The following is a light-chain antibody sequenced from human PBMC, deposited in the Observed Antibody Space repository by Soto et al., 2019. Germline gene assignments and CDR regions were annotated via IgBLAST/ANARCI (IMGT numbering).Light chain of an antibody. Sequence: QSALTQPPSASGTPGQRVTISCSGSSSNIGSNPVHWYQQVPGTAPKLLIHNNNQRPSGVPARFSGSKSGTSASLAISGLQSEDEADYYCAAWDGSLNDVLFGGGTKLTVL. CDR3: AAWDGSLNDVL. J-gene: IGLJ2*01. V-gene: IGLV1-44*01. CDR2: NNN. CDR1: SSNIGSNP.